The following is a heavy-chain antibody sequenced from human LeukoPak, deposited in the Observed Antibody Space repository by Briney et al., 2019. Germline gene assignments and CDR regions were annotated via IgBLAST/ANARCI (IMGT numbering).Heavy chain of an antibody. CDR2: IYYSGHT. CDR3: ARRPSGNYYLDF. Sequence: SETLSLTCAVYGGSFSGYYWSWIRQPPGKGLEWIGSIYYSGHTYYNPSLKSRVTISVDTSKNQFSLKLTSVTAADTAVYYCARRPSGNYYLDFWGQGTLVTVSS. J-gene: IGHJ4*02. CDR1: GGSFSGYY. D-gene: IGHD3-10*01. V-gene: IGHV4-34*01.